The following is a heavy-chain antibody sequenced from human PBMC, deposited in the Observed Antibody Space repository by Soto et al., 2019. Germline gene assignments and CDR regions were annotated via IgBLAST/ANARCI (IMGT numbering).Heavy chain of an antibody. CDR2: IIPMFGTA. CDR1: GDTFSSYA. V-gene: IGHV1-69*01. J-gene: IGHJ4*02. Sequence: QVQLVQSGAEVKKPGSSVKVSCKASGDTFSSYAIHWVRQAPGQGLEWMGGIIPMFGTANYAQKFKGRVTITAGESTSTDYMELSSLRSEDTAVYYCARVGPAHYYDSSGYYSPLDYWGQGTLVTVSS. D-gene: IGHD3-22*01. CDR3: ARVGPAHYYDSSGYYSPLDY.